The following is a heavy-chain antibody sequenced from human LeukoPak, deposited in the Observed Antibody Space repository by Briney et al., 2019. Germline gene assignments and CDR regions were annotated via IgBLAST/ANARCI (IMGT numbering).Heavy chain of an antibody. CDR2: IEYSETST. Sequence: GGSLGLSCTVSGFTLSSYEMSWMRQAPGKGLEWVSSIEYSETSTHYADAVKGRFTISRDNSKNTLYLQLNSLSDEDTAVYFCARNSGWYGISWGQGTLVTVSS. CDR1: GFTLSSYE. J-gene: IGHJ4*02. D-gene: IGHD6-19*01. CDR3: ARNSGWYGIS. V-gene: IGHV3-23*01.